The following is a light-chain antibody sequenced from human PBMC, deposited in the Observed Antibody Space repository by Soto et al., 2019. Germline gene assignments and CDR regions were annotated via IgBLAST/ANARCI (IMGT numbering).Light chain of an antibody. CDR3: SSYTTDNTHV. CDR1: SNDVGAFEY. CDR2: EIF. V-gene: IGLV2-14*01. J-gene: IGLJ7*01. Sequence: QSALTQPASVSASPAQSISISCSGTSNDVGAFEYVSWYQQHPGKAPRLMIFEIFNRPSGISNRFSGSKSGNTASLTISGLQAEDEAYYYCSSYTTDNTHVFGGGTQLTVL.